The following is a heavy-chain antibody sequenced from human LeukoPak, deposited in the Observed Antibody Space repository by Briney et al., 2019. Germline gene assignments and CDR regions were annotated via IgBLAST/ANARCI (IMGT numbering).Heavy chain of an antibody. V-gene: IGHV3-7*01. Sequence: GGSLRLPCAASGFTFSSYWMSWVRQAPGKGLEWVANIRQDGSVQNYVDSVKGRFTISRDNPKNSVYLQMSSLRAEDTAVYYCLATTRSRGFDYWGQGTLVTVSS. J-gene: IGHJ4*02. CDR2: IRQDGSVQ. CDR1: GFTFSSYW. D-gene: IGHD1/OR15-1a*01. CDR3: LATTRSRGFDY.